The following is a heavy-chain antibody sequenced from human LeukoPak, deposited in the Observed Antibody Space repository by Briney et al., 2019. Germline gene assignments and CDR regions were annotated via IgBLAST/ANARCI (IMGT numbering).Heavy chain of an antibody. Sequence: GGSLRLSCAASGFTFSNHGMHWVRQAPGKGLEWVAVISYDGSNKYYADSVKGRFTISRDNSKNTLYLQMNSLRAEDTAVYYCAKDYYYGSGSYVLYHWGQGTPVTVSS. D-gene: IGHD3-10*01. CDR1: GFTFSNHG. J-gene: IGHJ5*02. CDR2: ISYDGSNK. V-gene: IGHV3-30*18. CDR3: AKDYYYGSGSYVLYH.